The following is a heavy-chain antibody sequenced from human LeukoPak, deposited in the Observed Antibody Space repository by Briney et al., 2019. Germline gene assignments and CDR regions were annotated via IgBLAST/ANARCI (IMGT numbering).Heavy chain of an antibody. CDR1: GFNFTTTP. Sequence: GGSLRLSCTVSGFNFTTTPMTWVRQAPGQGLEWVSSIYSGGGTYYAEFVKGRFTISRDRSKNALYLQMNSLRVEDTAMFYCARLVYKWGQGTLVTVSS. V-gene: IGHV3-53*01. D-gene: IGHD6-6*01. CDR3: ARLVYK. CDR2: IYSGGGT. J-gene: IGHJ4*02.